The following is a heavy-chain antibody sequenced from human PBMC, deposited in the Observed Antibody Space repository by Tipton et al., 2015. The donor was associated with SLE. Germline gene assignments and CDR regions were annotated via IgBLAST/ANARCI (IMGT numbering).Heavy chain of an antibody. CDR1: GGSINSHY. D-gene: IGHD3-22*01. CDR3: ARHLLPGVIVMIPPFWYFDL. Sequence: TLSLTCTVSGGSINSHYWSWVRQPPGKGLEWLGYFYYNPKYNPSPQSRLTISVDTSKSQFSLKMTSLTAADTAVYYCARHLLPGVIVMIPPFWYFDLWGRGTLVTVSS. V-gene: IGHV4-59*07. CDR2: FYYNP. J-gene: IGHJ2*01.